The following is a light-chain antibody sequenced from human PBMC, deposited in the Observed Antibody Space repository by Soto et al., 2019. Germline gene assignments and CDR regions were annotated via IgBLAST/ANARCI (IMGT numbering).Light chain of an antibody. V-gene: IGKV3-15*01. Sequence: EIVMTQSPATVSMSPGETVTLSCRASQGVGTNLAWYQQKPGQAPRLLISAASTRATDIPARFSGSGSGTEFTLTISSLQSEDFAVYYCQQYNNWPPLTFGGGTKVEIK. CDR3: QQYNNWPPLT. CDR2: AAS. CDR1: QGVGTN. J-gene: IGKJ4*01.